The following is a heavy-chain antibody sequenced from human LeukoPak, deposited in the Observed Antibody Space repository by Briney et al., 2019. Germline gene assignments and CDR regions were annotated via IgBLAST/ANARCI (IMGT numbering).Heavy chain of an antibody. Sequence: GSLRLSCAASGFTFSNYAMSWVRQAPGKGLEWVSVIYSGGSTYYADSVKGRFTISRDNSKNTLYLQMDSLRAEDTAVYYCAKDGPGGEMATIRLTEGHGTSGWYFDLWGRGTLVTVSS. J-gene: IGHJ2*01. CDR3: AKDGPGGEMATIRLTEGHGTSGWYFDL. CDR1: GFTFSNYA. D-gene: IGHD5-24*01. CDR2: IYSGGST. V-gene: IGHV3-23*03.